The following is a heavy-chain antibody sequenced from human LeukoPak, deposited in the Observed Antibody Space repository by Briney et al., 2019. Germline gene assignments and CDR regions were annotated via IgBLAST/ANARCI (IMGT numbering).Heavy chain of an antibody. CDR2: IYHSGST. J-gene: IGHJ6*02. D-gene: IGHD4-17*01. Sequence: PSETLSLTCAVSGGSISSGGYSWSWIRQPPGKGLEWIGYIYHSGSTYYNPSLKSRVTISVDRSKNQFSLKLSSVTAADTAVYYCARVMTTVTSGAMDVWGQGTTVTVSS. CDR3: ARVMTTVTSGAMDV. V-gene: IGHV4-30-2*01. CDR1: GGSISSGGYS.